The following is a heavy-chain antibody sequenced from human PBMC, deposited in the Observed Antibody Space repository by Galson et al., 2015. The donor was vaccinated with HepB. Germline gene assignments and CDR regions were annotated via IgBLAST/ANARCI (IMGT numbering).Heavy chain of an antibody. J-gene: IGHJ4*02. CDR1: DYTFTSYG. CDR3: ARASYVSSGYYGVT. V-gene: IGHV1-18*01. CDR2: ISTYNGNT. Sequence: SVKVSCKAVDYTFTSYGINWVRQAPGQGLEWMGWISTYNGNTNYTQNLQGRVTMTTDTSTSTAYMELRSLRSDDTAVYYCARASYVSSGYYGVTWGQGTLVTVSS. D-gene: IGHD3-22*01.